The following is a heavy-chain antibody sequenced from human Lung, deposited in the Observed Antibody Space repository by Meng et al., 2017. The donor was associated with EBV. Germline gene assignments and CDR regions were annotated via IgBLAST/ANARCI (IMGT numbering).Heavy chain of an antibody. CDR3: ARDCLAGYTSGWQFDY. CDR2: INPSTGTT. CDR1: GYNFTSYY. J-gene: IGHJ4*02. V-gene: IGHV1-46*04. D-gene: IGHD6-19*01. Sequence: GQLVKSGARVKKPGASVKVSCKASGYNFTSYYIHWVRQAPGQGLEWMGIINPSTGTTTYAQNLQGRVTMTRDTSTSTVYMELSSLRSEDTAVYYCARDCLAGYTSGWQFDYWGQGTLVTVSS.